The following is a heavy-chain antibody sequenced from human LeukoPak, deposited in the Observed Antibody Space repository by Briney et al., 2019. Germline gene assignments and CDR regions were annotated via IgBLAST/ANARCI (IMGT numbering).Heavy chain of an antibody. J-gene: IGHJ4*02. V-gene: IGHV3-48*03. Sequence: GGSPRLSCAASGFTFSNYEMNWVRQAPGRGLEWVSYISSSSSTIYYAGSVKGRFTISRDNAKNSLYLQMNSLRAEDTAVYYCARGGSGWPFAYWGQGTLVTVSS. CDR2: ISSSSSTI. D-gene: IGHD6-19*01. CDR3: ARGGSGWPFAY. CDR1: GFTFSNYE.